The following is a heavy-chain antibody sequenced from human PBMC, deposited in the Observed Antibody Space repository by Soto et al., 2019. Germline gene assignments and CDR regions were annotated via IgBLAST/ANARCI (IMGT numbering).Heavy chain of an antibody. CDR2: ISYDGNVA. D-gene: IGHD2-2*01. Sequence: QVQLVESEGGVVQPGRSLRLSCTASGFTFSNYGMHWVRQAPGKGLEWVTVISYDGNVAYYADSVKGRFTSSRDNSKNTLYMQMNSLRTEDTAVYYCAKEGPITSGYFDYWGQGTLVPVSS. CDR3: AKEGPITSGYFDY. CDR1: GFTFSNYG. J-gene: IGHJ4*02. V-gene: IGHV3-30*18.